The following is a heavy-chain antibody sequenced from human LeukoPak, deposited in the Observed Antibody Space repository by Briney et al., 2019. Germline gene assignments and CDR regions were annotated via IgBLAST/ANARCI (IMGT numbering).Heavy chain of an antibody. J-gene: IGHJ4*02. Sequence: ASVRVSCEASGYTFTIYYIHWVRQAPGQGLEWMGSINPPGGGTNYAQQFQGRVTMTRDTSITTAYMELSGLTPDDTAVYFCAREATGDLSFDHWGQGTLVTVPS. V-gene: IGHV1-2*02. CDR2: INPPGGGT. CDR1: GYTFTIYY. CDR3: AREATGDLSFDH. D-gene: IGHD3-10*01.